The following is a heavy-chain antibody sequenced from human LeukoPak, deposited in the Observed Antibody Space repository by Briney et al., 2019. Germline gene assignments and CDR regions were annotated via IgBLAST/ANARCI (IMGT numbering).Heavy chain of an antibody. D-gene: IGHD6-19*01. CDR3: AKAPSGQWLVPWFDP. CDR2: MSGSGGST. V-gene: IGHV3-23*01. J-gene: IGHJ5*02. CDR1: GFTFSSYA. Sequence: PGGSLRLSCAASGFTFSSYAMSWVRQAPGKGLEWVSAMSGSGGSTYYADSVKGRFTISRDNSKNTLYLQMNSLRAEDTAVYYCAKAPSGQWLVPWFDPWGQGTLVTVSS.